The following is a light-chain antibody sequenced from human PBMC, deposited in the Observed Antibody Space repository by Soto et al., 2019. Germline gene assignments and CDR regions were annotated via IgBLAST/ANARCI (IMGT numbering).Light chain of an antibody. CDR2: GVS. CDR3: QQSYSSPTT. CDR1: QSIGKH. V-gene: IGKV1-39*01. Sequence: DIHMTQSPCFPSASVVDIVTFTCRASQSIGKHLNWYQQKPGKAPKFLVYGVSKLQSGVPSRFTGSGSGTDFTLTVNDLQPEDFATYYCQQSYSSPTTFGQGTRLEIK. J-gene: IGKJ5*01.